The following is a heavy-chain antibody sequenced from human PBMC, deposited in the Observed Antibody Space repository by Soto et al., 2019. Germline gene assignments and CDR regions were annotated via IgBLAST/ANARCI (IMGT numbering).Heavy chain of an antibody. CDR3: AKKQGSGGWLENYYYDRMDV. CDR1: GFTFSSYA. Sequence: EVQLLESGGGLVQPGGSLRLSCAASGFTFSSYAMSWVRQAPGKGLEWVSAISGSGGTIYYADSVKGRFTISRDNTKNTLNLQMNRLRAKNTAVYYCAKKQGSGGWLENYYYDRMDVWGQGTTVTVSS. D-gene: IGHD6-19*01. CDR2: ISGSGGTI. V-gene: IGHV3-23*01. J-gene: IGHJ6*02.